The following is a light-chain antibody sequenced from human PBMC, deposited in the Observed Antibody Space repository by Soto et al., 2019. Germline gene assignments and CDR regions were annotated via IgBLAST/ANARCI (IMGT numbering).Light chain of an antibody. CDR2: EAS. Sequence: DIPMTQSPSTLSASVGDRVTITCRASQSISSWLAWYQQKPGKAPKLLIYEASSLESGVPSRFSGSRSGTEFTLTINSLQPDDFATYYCQQYNSYSPRTFGQGTKVEIK. CDR1: QSISSW. J-gene: IGKJ1*01. CDR3: QQYNSYSPRT. V-gene: IGKV1-5*03.